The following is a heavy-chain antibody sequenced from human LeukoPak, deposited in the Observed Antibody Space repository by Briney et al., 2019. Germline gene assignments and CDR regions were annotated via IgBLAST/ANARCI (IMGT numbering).Heavy chain of an antibody. V-gene: IGHV3-30*01. J-gene: IGHJ3*02. Sequence: GGSLRLSCAASGFTFSSYAMHWVCQAPGKGLEWVAVISYDGSNKYYADSVKGRFTISRDNSKNTLYLQMNSLRAEDTAVYYCARGEYSSSWYDPDAFDIWGQGTMVTVSS. CDR1: GFTFSSYA. CDR3: ARGEYSSSWYDPDAFDI. CDR2: ISYDGSNK. D-gene: IGHD6-13*01.